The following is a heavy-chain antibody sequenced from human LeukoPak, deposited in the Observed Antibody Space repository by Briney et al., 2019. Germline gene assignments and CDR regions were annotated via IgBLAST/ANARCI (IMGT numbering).Heavy chain of an antibody. CDR1: GFTFSSYA. J-gene: IGHJ4*02. D-gene: IGHD3-22*01. Sequence: GGSLRLSCAASGFTFSSYAMSWVRQAPGKGLEWVSAISGSGGSTSYADSAKGRFTISRDNSKNTLYLQMNSLRAEDTAVYYCAKDTEDTYYYDSSGHPGVYWGQGTLVTVSS. CDR3: AKDTEDTYYYDSSGHPGVY. CDR2: ISGSGGST. V-gene: IGHV3-23*01.